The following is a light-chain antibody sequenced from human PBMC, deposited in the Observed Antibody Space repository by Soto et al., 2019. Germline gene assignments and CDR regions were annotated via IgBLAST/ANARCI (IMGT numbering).Light chain of an antibody. CDR2: DVS. CDR3: SSYTNSSNPV. CDR1: SSDVGGYNY. V-gene: IGLV2-14*03. Sequence: QSALTQPASVSGSPGQSITISCTGTSSDVGGYNYVSWYQQHPGKATKLMIYDVSNRPSGVSNRLSGSKSGNTASLTSSGLQAEDEAGDYFSSYTNSSNPVFGGGPEQTVL. J-gene: IGLJ2*01.